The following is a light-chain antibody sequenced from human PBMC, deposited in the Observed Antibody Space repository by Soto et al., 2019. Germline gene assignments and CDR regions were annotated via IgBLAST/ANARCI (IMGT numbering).Light chain of an antibody. CDR2: VNRDGGH. CDR1: SGYSHYA. CDR3: QSWGAGFRV. Sequence: QSVLTQLPSASASLGASIKLTCTLSSGYSHYAIAWHQQQPEKGPRYLMKVNRDGGHQKGDGIPDRFSGSRSGGVCYLTISSLQAEDEADYYCQSWGAGFRVFGGGTKVTVL. J-gene: IGLJ2*01. V-gene: IGLV4-69*01.